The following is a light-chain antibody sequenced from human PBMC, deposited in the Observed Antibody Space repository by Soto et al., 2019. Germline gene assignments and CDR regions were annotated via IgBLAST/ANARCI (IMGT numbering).Light chain of an antibody. CDR3: QQYRNYPYT. Sequence: DIQMTQSPSTLSASVGDRVTITCRASQSISPWLAWYQQKPGKAPDLLIYKASSLESGVPSRFSGSGSGTEFTLTISSLQPDDFSTYYCQQYRNYPYTFGQGTKLEIK. V-gene: IGKV1-5*03. J-gene: IGKJ2*01. CDR2: KAS. CDR1: QSISPW.